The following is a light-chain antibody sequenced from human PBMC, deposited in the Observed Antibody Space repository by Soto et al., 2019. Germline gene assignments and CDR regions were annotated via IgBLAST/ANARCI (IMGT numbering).Light chain of an antibody. V-gene: IGKV1-9*01. CDR1: QGISSY. J-gene: IGKJ2*01. Sequence: DIQLTQSPSFLSASVGDRVTITCRASQGISSYLAWYQQKPGKAPKLLIYAASTLQSGVPSRFSGSGSGTEFTRTISSLQPEDFATYYCQQLNSNPHTFGQGTKLEIK. CDR3: QQLNSNPHT. CDR2: AAS.